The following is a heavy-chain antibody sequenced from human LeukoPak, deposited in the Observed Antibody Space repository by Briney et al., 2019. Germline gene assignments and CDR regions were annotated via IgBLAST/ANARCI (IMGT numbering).Heavy chain of an antibody. CDR3: ARVGSPSGSYFDY. V-gene: IGHV3-30-3*01. D-gene: IGHD1-26*01. J-gene: IGHJ4*02. Sequence: PGGSLRLSCAASGFTFSSYAMHWVRQAPGKGLEWVAVISYDGSNKYYADSVKGRFTISRDNSKNTLYLQMNSLRAEDTAVYYCARVGSPSGSYFDYWGQGTLVTVSS. CDR1: GFTFSSYA. CDR2: ISYDGSNK.